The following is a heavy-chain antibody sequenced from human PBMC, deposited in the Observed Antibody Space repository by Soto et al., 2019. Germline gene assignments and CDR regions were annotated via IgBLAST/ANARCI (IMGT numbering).Heavy chain of an antibody. D-gene: IGHD2-15*01. Sequence: GSLRLSCAASGFTVSSNYMSWVRQAPGKGLEWVSVIYSGGSTYYADSVKGRFTISRDNSKNTLYLQMNSLRAEDTAVYYCARAPGYCSGGSCYSYYYYYMDVWGKGTTVTVSS. CDR1: GFTVSSNY. CDR2: IYSGGST. CDR3: ARAPGYCSGGSCYSYYYYYMDV. V-gene: IGHV3-66*01. J-gene: IGHJ6*03.